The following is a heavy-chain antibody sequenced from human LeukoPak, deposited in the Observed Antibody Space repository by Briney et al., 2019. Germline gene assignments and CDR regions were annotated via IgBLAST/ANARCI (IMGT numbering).Heavy chain of an antibody. Sequence: GESLQISCKGSGSSFTSYWIGWVRPMPGKGLEWMGIIYPSDSDTRYSPSFQGQVTISADKSISTAYLQWSSLKASDTAMYYSARRSDILSGLAFDIWGQGTMVTVSS. CDR1: GSSFTSYW. J-gene: IGHJ3*02. V-gene: IGHV5-51*01. CDR2: IYPSDSDT. CDR3: ARRSDILSGLAFDI. D-gene: IGHD3-9*01.